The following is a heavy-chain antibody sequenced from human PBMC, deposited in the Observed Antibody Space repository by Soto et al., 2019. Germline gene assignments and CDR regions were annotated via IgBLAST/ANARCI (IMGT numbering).Heavy chain of an antibody. V-gene: IGHV4-39*01. CDR1: GGSIRSNNYN. Sequence: SETLSLTCAVSGGSIRSNNYNWGWIRQPPGKGLEWIGIIFHSGSPYYSPSLRSRVAISVDTSKNQFSLELSSVTAADTAIYYCARQGGDSFAFQFDYWGQGILVTVS. CDR3: ARQGGDSFAFQFDY. D-gene: IGHD2-21*02. CDR2: IFHSGSP. J-gene: IGHJ4*02.